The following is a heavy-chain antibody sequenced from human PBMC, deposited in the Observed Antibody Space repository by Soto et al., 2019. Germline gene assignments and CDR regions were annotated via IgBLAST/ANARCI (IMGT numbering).Heavy chain of an antibody. CDR1: GYSISSSIW. CDR3: ARIGVGGANAGFVDY. Sequence: QMQLQESGPGLVKPSDTLSLACVVSGYSISSSIWWGWIRQPPGKGLEWIGYMYYSGSTYYNPSLKSRVTMSVDTSKNQFSLKLSSVTAVDTAVYYCARIGVGGANAGFVDYWGQGTLVTVSS. D-gene: IGHD3-16*01. J-gene: IGHJ4*02. V-gene: IGHV4-28*01. CDR2: MYYSGST.